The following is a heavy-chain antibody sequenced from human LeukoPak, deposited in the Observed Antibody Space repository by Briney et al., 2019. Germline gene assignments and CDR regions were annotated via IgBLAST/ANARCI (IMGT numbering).Heavy chain of an antibody. J-gene: IGHJ4*02. V-gene: IGHV3-30*02. CDR2: TRYDGSNK. Sequence: PGGSLRLSCKASGLTFSSYGMHWVRQAPGKGLQWVAFTRYDGSNKDYADFVNGRFTISRDNSEDMLYLEMSSLSPEDTAVYYCVKDDGTYYFDSWGRGTLVTVST. CDR1: GLTFSSYG. D-gene: IGHD2-21*01. CDR3: VKDDGTYYFDS.